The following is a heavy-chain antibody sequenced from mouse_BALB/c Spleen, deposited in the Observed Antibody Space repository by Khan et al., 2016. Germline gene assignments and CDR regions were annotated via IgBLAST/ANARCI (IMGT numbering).Heavy chain of an antibody. Sequence: EVQLQESGPGLVKPSQSLSLTCSVTGYSITSGYYWNCIRQFPGNKLEWMGYISYDGSNDYNPSLKNRISITRDTSKNQFFLKLNSVTTEDTATYYCARGDYFGASPYWYFDVWGAGTTVTVSS. CDR1: GYSITSGYY. CDR2: ISYDGSN. D-gene: IGHD1-1*02. V-gene: IGHV3-6*02. J-gene: IGHJ1*01. CDR3: ARGDYFGASPYWYFDV.